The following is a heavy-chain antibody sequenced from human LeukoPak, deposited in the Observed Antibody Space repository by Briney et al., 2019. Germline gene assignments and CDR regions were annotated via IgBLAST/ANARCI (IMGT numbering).Heavy chain of an antibody. CDR3: AKDCPDQWSMDV. CDR2: ISHDGSVK. CDR1: GFTYNRCV. J-gene: IGHJ6*02. Sequence: GRSLRLSCAASGFTYNRCVMHWVRQAPGEGLEWLARISHDGSVKNYADSVKGRFTISRDNSRDTLFLQMDSLRVEDTGVYYCAKDCPDQWSMDVWGQGTTVSVSS. D-gene: IGHD6-19*01. V-gene: IGHV3-30*18.